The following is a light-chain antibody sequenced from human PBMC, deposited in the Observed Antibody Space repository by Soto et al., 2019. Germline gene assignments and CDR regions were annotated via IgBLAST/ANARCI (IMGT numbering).Light chain of an antibody. CDR3: HQGATWVT. CDR1: SGVTSY. CDR2: AAS. V-gene: IGKV3-11*01. Sequence: GESATLSCRASSGVTSYVARYQQKPGQAPRLLFYAASNRATGIPSRFSGSGSGTDFTLTISSLEPEDFAVYYCHQGATWVTFGGETKVEIK. J-gene: IGKJ4*01.